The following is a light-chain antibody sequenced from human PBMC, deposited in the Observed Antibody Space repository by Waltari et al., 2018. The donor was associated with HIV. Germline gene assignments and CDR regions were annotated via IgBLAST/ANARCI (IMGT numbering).Light chain of an antibody. CDR3: QQYNNWPPLT. V-gene: IGKV3-15*01. J-gene: IGKJ4*01. Sequence: EIVMTQSPATLSVSPGERATLSCRTSQIISSNFAWYQQKPGQAPRLLIYGASTRATGIPAMFSGSGSGTEFTLTISSLQSEDFAVYYWQQYNNWPPLTFGGGTKVEIK. CDR2: GAS. CDR1: QIISSN.